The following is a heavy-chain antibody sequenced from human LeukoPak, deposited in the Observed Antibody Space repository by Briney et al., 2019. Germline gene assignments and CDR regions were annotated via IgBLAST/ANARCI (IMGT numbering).Heavy chain of an antibody. V-gene: IGHV1-8*02. CDR2: MNPNSGNT. Sequence: GASVKVSCKASGGTFSSYAISWVRQATGQGLEWMGWMNPNSGNTGYAQKFQGRVTMTRNTSISTAYMELSSLRSEDTAVYYCARRRHYGSGSKGWFDPWGQGTLVTVSS. D-gene: IGHD3-10*01. CDR1: GGTFSSYA. CDR3: ARRRHYGSGSKGWFDP. J-gene: IGHJ5*02.